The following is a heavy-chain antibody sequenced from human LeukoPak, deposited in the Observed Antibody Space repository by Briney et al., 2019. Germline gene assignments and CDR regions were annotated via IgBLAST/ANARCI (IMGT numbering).Heavy chain of an antibody. Sequence: SQTLSVTCGISGGSVSSNNGAWNWIRQSPSRGLEWLGRTYYRSKWYSDYAVSVQGRITINADTSKNQFYLQLDSVTPEDTAVYYCARDLGTSGWHTFDYWGQGTLVTVSS. J-gene: IGHJ4*02. CDR3: ARDLGTSGWHTFDY. CDR1: GGSVSSNNGA. V-gene: IGHV6-1*01. D-gene: IGHD6-19*01. CDR2: TYYRSKWYS.